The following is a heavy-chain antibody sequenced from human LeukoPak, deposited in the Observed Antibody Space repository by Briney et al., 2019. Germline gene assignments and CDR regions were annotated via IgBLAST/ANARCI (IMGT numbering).Heavy chain of an antibody. D-gene: IGHD6-19*01. CDR1: GFTFKSYT. CDR2: ISYDGSNK. J-gene: IGHJ6*02. Sequence: GGSLRLSCAASGFTFKSYTMNWARQAPGKGLEWVAVISYDGSNKYYADSVKGRFTISRDNSKNTLYLQMNSLRAEDTAVYYCVRAPPYSSASWGYYGMDVWGQGTTVTVSS. CDR3: VRAPPYSSASWGYYGMDV. V-gene: IGHV3-30*03.